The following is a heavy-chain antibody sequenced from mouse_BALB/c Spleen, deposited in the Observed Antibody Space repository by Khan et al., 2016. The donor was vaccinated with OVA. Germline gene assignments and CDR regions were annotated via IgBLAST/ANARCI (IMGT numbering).Heavy chain of an antibody. CDR1: GYSITSDYA. CDR3: ARIYGGDFDY. D-gene: IGHD1-1*01. V-gene: IGHV3-2*02. J-gene: IGHJ2*01. Sequence: EVQLQESGPGLVKPSQSLSLTCTVTGYSITSDYAWYWIRQFPGNKLEWMGHISYSGNTKYNPSLKSRISITRDTSKNQFFLQLNSVTTEDTATYYCARIYGGDFDYWGQGTTLTVSS. CDR2: ISYSGNT.